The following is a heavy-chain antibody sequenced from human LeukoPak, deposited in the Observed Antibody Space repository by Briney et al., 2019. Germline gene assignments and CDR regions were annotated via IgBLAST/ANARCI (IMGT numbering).Heavy chain of an antibody. CDR3: AKDRSTGYGDY. CDR2: ISYDGSNK. CDR1: GFTFSNFG. Sequence: PGGSLRLSCAPPGFTFSNFGMRWVRQAPGKGRGWVSVISYDGSNKYCADSVKGRFTISRDNSKNMVYLQMNSLRAEDTGVYYCAKDRSTGYGDYWGQGTLVTVAS. D-gene: IGHD5-12*01. V-gene: IGHV3-30*18. J-gene: IGHJ4*02.